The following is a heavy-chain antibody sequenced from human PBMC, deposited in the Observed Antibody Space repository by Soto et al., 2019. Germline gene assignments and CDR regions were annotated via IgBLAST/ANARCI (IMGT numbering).Heavy chain of an antibody. D-gene: IGHD3-10*01. CDR3: ARSSLHYYGSGSYYSYDY. J-gene: IGHJ4*02. CDR2: ISSSSSYI. V-gene: IGHV3-21*01. CDR1: GFTFSSYS. Sequence: EVQLVESGGGLVKPGGSLRLSCAASGFTFSSYSMNWVRQAPGKGLERVSSISSSSSYIYYADSVKGRFTISRDNAKNSLYLQMNSLRAEDTAVYYCARSSLHYYGSGSYYSYDYWGQGTLVTVSS.